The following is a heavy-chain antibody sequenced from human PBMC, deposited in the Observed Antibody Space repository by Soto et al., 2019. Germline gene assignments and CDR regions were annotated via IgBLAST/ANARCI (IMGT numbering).Heavy chain of an antibody. CDR2: ISSSSSTI. J-gene: IGHJ6*02. Sequence: EVQLVESGGGLVQPGGSLRLSGAASGFTFSSYSMNWVRQAPGKGLEWVSYISSSSSTIYYADSVKGRFTIPRDNAKNSLYLQMNSLRDEDTAVYYCARGKAIYGDYANYGMDVWGQGTTVTVSS. CDR1: GFTFSSYS. CDR3: ARGKAIYGDYANYGMDV. D-gene: IGHD4-17*01. V-gene: IGHV3-48*02.